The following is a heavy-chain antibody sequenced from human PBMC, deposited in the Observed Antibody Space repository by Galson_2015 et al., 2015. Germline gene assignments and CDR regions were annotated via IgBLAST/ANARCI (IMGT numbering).Heavy chain of an antibody. CDR2: ISSNDGK. CDR3: TRALSDDGGVDY. V-gene: IGHV2-26*01. D-gene: IGHD3-16*01. CDR1: GISLSHPRMG. J-gene: IGHJ4*02. Sequence: PALVKPTQTLTLTCTVSGISLSHPRMGVSWVRQPPGKALEWLAHISSNDGKSYRASLKSRLTISKDTSKSQVVLSMTNMDPVDTATYYCTRALSDDGGVDYWGRGTLVTVSS.